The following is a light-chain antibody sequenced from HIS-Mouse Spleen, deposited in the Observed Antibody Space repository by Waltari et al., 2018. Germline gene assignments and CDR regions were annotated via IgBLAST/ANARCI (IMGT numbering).Light chain of an antibody. Sequence: QSVLTQPPSASGTPGQRVTISFSVTSSNIGSNYVSWYQQLPGPPPKLLIYRNNQRPSGVPDRFSGSKSGTSASLAISGLRSEDEADYYCAAWDDSLSGVFGGGTKLTVL. CDR2: RNN. V-gene: IGLV1-47*01. CDR1: SSNIGSNY. CDR3: AAWDDSLSGV. J-gene: IGLJ2*01.